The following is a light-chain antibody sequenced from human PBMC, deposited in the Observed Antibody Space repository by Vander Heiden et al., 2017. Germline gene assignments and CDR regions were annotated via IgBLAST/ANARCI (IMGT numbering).Light chain of an antibody. CDR3: SSYVGSGTFEGVV. CDR1: SSDVGSYNL. Sequence: QSALTQPASVSGSPGEPLTTACTGTSSDVGSYNLVSWYQHHPGKTPKLMIYEVSKRPSGVSNRFSGSKSGNTASLTISGLQAEDEADYYCSSYVGSGTFEGVVFGGGTKLTVL. J-gene: IGLJ2*01. V-gene: IGLV2-23*02. CDR2: EVS.